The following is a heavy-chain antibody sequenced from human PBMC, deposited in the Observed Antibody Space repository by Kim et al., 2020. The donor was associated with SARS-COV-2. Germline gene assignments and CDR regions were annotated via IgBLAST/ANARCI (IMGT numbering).Heavy chain of an antibody. D-gene: IGHD3-10*01. J-gene: IGHJ4*02. Sequence: GGSLRLSCAASGFTFSTYAMSWVRQAPGKGLEWVAAIMRRGGTTYYADSVKGRFTISRDNSQNTLYLQMNSLRGEDTAVYYCARVWDRESFRGYWGRGTL. CDR1: GFTFSTYA. CDR3: ARVWDRESFRGY. CDR2: IMRRGGTT. V-gene: IGHV3-23*01.